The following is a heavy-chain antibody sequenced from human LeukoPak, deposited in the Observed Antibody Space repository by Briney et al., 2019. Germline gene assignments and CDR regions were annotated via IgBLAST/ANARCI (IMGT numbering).Heavy chain of an antibody. CDR3: ARLRRGYSYGYGWFDP. CDR2: FDPEDGET. V-gene: IGHV1-24*01. D-gene: IGHD5-18*01. J-gene: IGHJ5*02. CDR1: GYTLNELS. Sequence: ASVKVSCKVSGYTLNELSMHWVRQAPGKGLEWMGGFDPEDGETIYAQKFQGRVTMTRNTSISTAYMELSSLRSEDTAVYYCARLRRGYSYGYGWFDPWGQGTLVTVSS.